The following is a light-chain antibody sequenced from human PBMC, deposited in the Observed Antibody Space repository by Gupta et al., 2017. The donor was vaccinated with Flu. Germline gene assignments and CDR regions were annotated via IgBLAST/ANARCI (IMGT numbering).Light chain of an antibody. CDR1: HDISNW. J-gene: IGKJ1*01. CDR2: KAS. Sequence: DIQMPQSPSTLPASVGDRVTITCRASHDISNWMARYQQKPGEATKVLLYKASTVQSGVPTKSSSSRSQAEMTLTISRQQADAFATYYCQQKHYSSWTFGQATKVQIK. CDR3: QQKHYSSWT. V-gene: IGKV1-5*03.